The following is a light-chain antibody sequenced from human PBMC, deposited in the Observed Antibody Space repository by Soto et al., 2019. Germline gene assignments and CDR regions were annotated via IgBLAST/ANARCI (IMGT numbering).Light chain of an antibody. V-gene: IGKV3-20*01. J-gene: IGKJ1*01. CDR1: QSVSSSY. CDR2: VAS. CDR3: QQYGSSPPWT. Sequence: EIVLTQSPGTLSLSPGERATLSCRASQSVSSSYLAWYQQKPGQAPRLLIYVASSRATGIPDRFSGSGSGTDFNLNISRLEPEDFAVYYCQQYGSSPPWTFGQGTKVEIK.